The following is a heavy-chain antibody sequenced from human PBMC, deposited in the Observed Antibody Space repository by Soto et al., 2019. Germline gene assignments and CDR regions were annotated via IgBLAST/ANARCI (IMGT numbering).Heavy chain of an antibody. CDR1: GGSISSSN. J-gene: IGHJ5*02. CDR3: AKNLGGGGDHPNWFDP. V-gene: IGHV3-23*01. CDR2: ISASGDET. Sequence: LSLTCAVSGGSISSSNWWSWVRQPPGKGLEWVSIISASGDETYYADSVKGRFTLSRDNSKNTLYLQMNSLRAEDTAVYYCAKNLGGGGDHPNWFDPSGQGSLVIVSS. D-gene: IGHD2-21*02.